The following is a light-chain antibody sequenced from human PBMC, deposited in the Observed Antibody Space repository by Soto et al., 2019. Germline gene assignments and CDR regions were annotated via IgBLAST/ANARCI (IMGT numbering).Light chain of an antibody. Sequence: QLVLTQSPSASASPGASVKLTCTLSSGHSSYPIAWHQQQPEKGPRYLMKVNSDGSHNKGDGIPDRFSGSSSGAERYLTISSLQSEDEADYYCQTWATGIRIFGGGTKLTVL. CDR3: QTWATGIRI. CDR1: SGHSSYP. CDR2: VNSDGSH. J-gene: IGLJ2*01. V-gene: IGLV4-69*01.